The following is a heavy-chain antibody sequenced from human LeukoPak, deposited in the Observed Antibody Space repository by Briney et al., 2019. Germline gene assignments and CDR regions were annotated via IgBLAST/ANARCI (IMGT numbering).Heavy chain of an antibody. D-gene: IGHD2-15*01. V-gene: IGHV4-61*01. J-gene: IGHJ6*02. CDR1: GGSVGSGSYY. Sequence: SETLSLTCTVSGGSVGSGSYYRSWIRQPPGKGLEWIGYIYYSGSTNYNPSLKSRVTISVDTSKNQFSLKLSSVTAADTAVYYCARDYCSGGSCDYYYYYGMDVWGQGTTVTVSS. CDR3: ARDYCSGGSCDYYYYYGMDV. CDR2: IYYSGST.